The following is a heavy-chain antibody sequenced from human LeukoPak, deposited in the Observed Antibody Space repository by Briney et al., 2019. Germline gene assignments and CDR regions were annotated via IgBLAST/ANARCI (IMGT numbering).Heavy chain of an antibody. Sequence: GASVKVSCKASGYTFTSYGISWVRQAPGQWLEWMGWISAYNGNTNYAQKLQGRVTMTTDTSTSTAYMELRSLRSDDTAVYYCARDTTYYDSSGYSKRFDYWGQGTLVTVSS. D-gene: IGHD3-22*01. V-gene: IGHV1-18*01. CDR1: GYTFTSYG. J-gene: IGHJ4*02. CDR2: ISAYNGNT. CDR3: ARDTTYYDSSGYSKRFDY.